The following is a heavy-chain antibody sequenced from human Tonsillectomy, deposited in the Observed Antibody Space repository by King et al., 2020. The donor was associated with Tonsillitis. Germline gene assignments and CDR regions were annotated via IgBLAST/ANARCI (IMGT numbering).Heavy chain of an antibody. Sequence: DVQLVESGGGLVQPGGSLRLSCAASGFTFSSYWMHWVRQAPGKGLVWVSRIKSDGSSTSYADSVKGRFTISRDNAKNTLYLHMNSLRAEDTAVYFCTRVRTVGFDAFDIWGQGTMVTVSS. D-gene: IGHD1/OR15-1a*01. J-gene: IGHJ3*02. CDR2: IKSDGSST. CDR3: TRVRTVGFDAFDI. V-gene: IGHV3-74*01. CDR1: GFTFSSYW.